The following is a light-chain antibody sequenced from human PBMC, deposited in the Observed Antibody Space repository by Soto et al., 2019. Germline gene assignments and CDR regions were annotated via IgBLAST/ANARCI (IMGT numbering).Light chain of an antibody. J-gene: IGLJ2*01. CDR3: AAWDDSLKGVL. CDR2: YDD. CDR1: SSNIGSNG. V-gene: IGLV1-36*01. Sequence: QSVLAQPPSVSEAPRQRVTISCSGSSSNIGSNGVHWYQQLPGKAPKLLIYYDDLLPSGVSDRFSGSKSGTSASLAISGLQSEDEADYYCAAWDDSLKGVLFGGGTKLTVL.